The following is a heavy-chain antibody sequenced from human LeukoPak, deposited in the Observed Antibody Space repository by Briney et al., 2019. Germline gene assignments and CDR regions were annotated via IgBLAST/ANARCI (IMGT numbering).Heavy chain of an antibody. J-gene: IGHJ4*02. Sequence: PGGSLRLSCAASGFTFSSYSMNWVRQAPGKGLEWVSSISSSSSYIYYADSVKGRFTISRDNAKNSLYLQMNSLRAEDTAVYYCAREDSSGYYGLDYWGQGTLVTVSS. CDR3: AREDSSGYYGLDY. CDR2: ISSSSSYI. V-gene: IGHV3-21*01. CDR1: GFTFSSYS. D-gene: IGHD3-22*01.